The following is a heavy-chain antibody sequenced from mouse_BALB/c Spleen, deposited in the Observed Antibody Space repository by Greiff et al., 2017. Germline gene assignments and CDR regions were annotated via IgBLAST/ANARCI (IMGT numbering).Heavy chain of an antibody. CDR1: GFNIKDYY. D-gene: IGHD2-1*01. CDR3: ARENYGNSNAMDY. V-gene: IGHV14-4*02. J-gene: IGHJ4*01. CDR2: IDPENGDT. Sequence: EVKLQESGAELVRSGASVKLSCTASGFNIKDYYMHWVKQRPEQGLEWIGWIDPENGDTEYAPKFQGKATMTADTSSNTAYLQLSSLTSEDSAVYYCARENYGNSNAMDYWGQGTSVTVSS.